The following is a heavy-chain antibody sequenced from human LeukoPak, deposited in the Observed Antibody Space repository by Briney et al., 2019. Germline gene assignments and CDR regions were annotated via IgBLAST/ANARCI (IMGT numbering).Heavy chain of an antibody. Sequence: SVKVSCKASGGTFSSYTISWVRQAPGQGLEWMGRIIPILGIANYAQKFQGRVTITADESTSTAYMELSSLRSEDTAVYYCARGHWDIVVVPAALQAFDIWGQGTMVTVSS. CDR3: ARGHWDIVVVPAALQAFDI. CDR1: GGTFSSYT. J-gene: IGHJ3*02. CDR2: IIPILGIA. V-gene: IGHV1-69*02. D-gene: IGHD2-2*01.